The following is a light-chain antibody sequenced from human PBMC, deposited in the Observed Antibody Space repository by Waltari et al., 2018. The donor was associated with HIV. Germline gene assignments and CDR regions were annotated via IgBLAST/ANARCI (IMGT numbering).Light chain of an antibody. CDR2: GAS. CDR3: QQYNNWPHS. CDR1: QSVRSN. Sequence: EIVMTQSPATLSVSPGERATLSCRASQSVRSNLAWYQQKPGQAPRLLIYGASTRATGIPARFRRSGSGTEFTLTISILQSEDFAVYYCQQYNNWPHSFGQGTKLEIK. V-gene: IGKV3-15*01. J-gene: IGKJ2*03.